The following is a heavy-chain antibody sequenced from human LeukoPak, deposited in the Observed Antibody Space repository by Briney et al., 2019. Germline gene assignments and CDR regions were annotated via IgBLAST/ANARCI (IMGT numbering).Heavy chain of an antibody. Sequence: SQTLSLTCTVSGGSISSGDYYWSWIRQPPGKGLEWIGYIYYSGSTYYNPSLKSRVTISVDTSKNQFSLKLSSVTAADTAVYYCARAPRRGSYTARAFDIWGQGTMVTVSS. CDR3: ARAPRRGSYTARAFDI. CDR1: GGSISSGDYY. D-gene: IGHD1-26*01. J-gene: IGHJ3*02. CDR2: IYYSGST. V-gene: IGHV4-30-4*08.